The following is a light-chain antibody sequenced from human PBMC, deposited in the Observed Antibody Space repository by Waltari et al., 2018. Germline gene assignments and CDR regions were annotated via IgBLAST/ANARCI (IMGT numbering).Light chain of an antibody. CDR3: QSYDSSLSGFWV. CDR2: GNN. V-gene: IGLV1-40*01. J-gene: IGLJ3*02. Sequence: QSVLTQPPSVSGAPGQRVTISCTGSSSNIGAGYDVHWYQQLPGTAPKFLIYGNNNRPSGCPDRFSGSKSGTSASLTITGLQAEDESDYYCQSYDSSLSGFWVFGGGTKLTVL. CDR1: SSNIGAGYD.